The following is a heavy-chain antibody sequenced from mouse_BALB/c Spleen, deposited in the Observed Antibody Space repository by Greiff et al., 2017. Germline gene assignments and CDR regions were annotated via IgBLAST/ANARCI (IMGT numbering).Heavy chain of an antibody. D-gene: IGHD2-3*01. J-gene: IGHJ2*01. Sequence: EVQLVESGAELVKPGASVKLSCTASGFNIKDTYMHWVKQRPEQGLEWIGRIDPANGNTKYDPKFQGKATITADTSSNTAYLQLSSLTSEDTAVYYCASYDGYYGEYFDYWGQGTTLTVSS. CDR1: GFNIKDTY. V-gene: IGHV14-3*02. CDR2: IDPANGNT. CDR3: ASYDGYYGEYFDY.